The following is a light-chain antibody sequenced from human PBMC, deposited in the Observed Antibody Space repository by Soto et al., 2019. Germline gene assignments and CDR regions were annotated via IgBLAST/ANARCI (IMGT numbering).Light chain of an antibody. CDR1: SSNIGAGYD. J-gene: IGLJ1*01. V-gene: IGLV1-40*01. CDR2: GNS. CDR3: QSYDSSLSGSYV. Sequence: QSVLTQPPSVSGAPGQRVTISCTGSSSNIGAGYDVHWYQQLPGTAPKLLIYGNSNRPSGVPDRFSGSKSGTSASLAITGLQAEDAADYSCQSYDSSLSGSYVVGTGTKRTVL.